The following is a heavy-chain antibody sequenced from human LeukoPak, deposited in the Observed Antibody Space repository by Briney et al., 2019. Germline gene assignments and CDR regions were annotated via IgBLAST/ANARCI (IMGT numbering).Heavy chain of an antibody. CDR1: GFTFSSYA. CDR3: ARNQVRYFDWLAQYYCYGMDV. CDR2: ISYDGSNK. Sequence: PGGSLRLSCAASGFTFSSYAMHWVRQAPGKGLEWVAVISYDGSNKYYADSVKGRFTTSTDNSKNTLYLQMNSLRAEDTAVYYCARNQVRYFDWLAQYYCYGMDVWGQGTTVTVSS. J-gene: IGHJ6*02. D-gene: IGHD3-9*01. V-gene: IGHV3-30*04.